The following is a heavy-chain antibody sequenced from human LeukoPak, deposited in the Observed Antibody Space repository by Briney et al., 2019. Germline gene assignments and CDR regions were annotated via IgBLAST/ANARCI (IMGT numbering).Heavy chain of an antibody. J-gene: IGHJ4*02. Sequence: GGSLRLSCAASGFTISSYSVNWVRQAPGKGLEWVSSISSSSSYIYSADSVKGRFTISRDNSKNTLYLQMNSLRAEDTAVYYCAKGGIPGSSGYFDYWGQGTLVTVSS. CDR1: GFTISSYS. V-gene: IGHV3-21*04. CDR3: AKGGIPGSSGYFDY. CDR2: ISSSSSYI. D-gene: IGHD3-10*01.